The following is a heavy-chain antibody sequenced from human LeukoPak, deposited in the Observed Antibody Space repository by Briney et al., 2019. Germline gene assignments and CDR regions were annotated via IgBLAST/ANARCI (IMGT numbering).Heavy chain of an antibody. V-gene: IGHV4-59*08. Sequence: SETLSLTCTVSGGSISSYYWSWIRQPPGKGLEWIGYIYYSGSTYYNPSLKSRVTISVDTSKNQFSLKLSSVTAADTAVYYCARIYCSGGSCYSDYWGQGTLVTVSS. CDR3: ARIYCSGGSCYSDY. J-gene: IGHJ4*02. CDR2: IYYSGST. D-gene: IGHD2-15*01. CDR1: GGSISSYY.